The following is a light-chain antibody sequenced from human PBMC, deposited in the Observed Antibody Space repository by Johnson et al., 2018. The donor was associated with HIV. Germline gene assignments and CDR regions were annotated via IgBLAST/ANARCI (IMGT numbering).Light chain of an antibody. Sequence: QSVLTQPPSVSAAPGQKVTISCSGSSSNIGNNYVSWYQQLPGTAPKLLIYDNNKRPSGILDRFSGSKSGTSATLGITGLQTGDAADYYCGTWDNSLNVYVFRTATKVTVL. J-gene: IGLJ1*01. V-gene: IGLV1-51*01. CDR3: GTWDNSLNVYV. CDR1: SSNIGNNY. CDR2: DNN.